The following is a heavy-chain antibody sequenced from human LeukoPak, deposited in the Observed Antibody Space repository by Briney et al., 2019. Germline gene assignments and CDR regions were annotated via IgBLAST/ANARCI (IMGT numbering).Heavy chain of an antibody. V-gene: IGHV5-51*01. CDR1: GYSFTSYW. D-gene: IGHD6-13*01. CDR2: IYPGDSDT. CDR3: AMYYSSSWYDNYFDY. Sequence: GESLKISCKGSGYSFTSYWIGWVRQMPGKGLEWMGIIYPGDSDTRYSPSFQGQVTISADKSISTAYLQWSSLKASDTAMYYCAMYYSSSWYDNYFDYWGQGTLVTVSS. J-gene: IGHJ4*02.